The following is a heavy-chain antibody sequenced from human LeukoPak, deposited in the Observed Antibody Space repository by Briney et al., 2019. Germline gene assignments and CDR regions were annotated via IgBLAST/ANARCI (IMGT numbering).Heavy chain of an antibody. J-gene: IGHJ3*02. CDR2: INPNSGGT. V-gene: IGHV1-2*02. Sequence: GAPVKVSCKASGYTFTGYYMHWVRQAPGQGLEWMGWINPNSGGTNYAQKFQGRVTMTRDTSISTAYMELSRLRSDDTAVYYCARGILLWSPDAFDIWGQGTMVTVSS. D-gene: IGHD3-10*01. CDR1: GYTFTGYY. CDR3: ARGILLWSPDAFDI.